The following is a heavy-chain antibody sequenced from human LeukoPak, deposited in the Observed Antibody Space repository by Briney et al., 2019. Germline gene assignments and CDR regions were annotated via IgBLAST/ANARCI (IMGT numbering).Heavy chain of an antibody. CDR2: MYYSGST. Sequence: SETLSLTCTVSGGSINSYYWSWIRQPAGKGLEWIGSMYYSGSTYYNPSLKSRVTISVDTSKNQFSLKLSSVTAADTAVYYCARDLYSSRTNDAFVMWGQGTMVTVSS. D-gene: IGHD6-19*01. CDR3: ARDLYSSRTNDAFVM. V-gene: IGHV4-4*07. CDR1: GGSINSYY. J-gene: IGHJ3*02.